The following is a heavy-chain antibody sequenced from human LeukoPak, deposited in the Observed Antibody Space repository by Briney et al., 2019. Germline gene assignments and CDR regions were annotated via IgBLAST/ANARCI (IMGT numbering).Heavy chain of an antibody. CDR3: PRPPTGFPNWSAS. V-gene: IGHV4-39*07. Sequence: SETLSLTCSVSGASVTTYPYYWTWIRQPPGKGLEWIGSVTYTGNTFYNPSLQSRVTIPIDASKNQFSLNLTSVTAADTAIYFCPRPPTGFPNWSASWGRGTPVTVSS. J-gene: IGHJ5*01. CDR1: GASVTTYPYY. D-gene: IGHD3-9*01. CDR2: VTYTGNT.